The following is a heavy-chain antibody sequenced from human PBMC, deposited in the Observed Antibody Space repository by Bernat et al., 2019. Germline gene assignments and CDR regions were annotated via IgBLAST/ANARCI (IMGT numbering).Heavy chain of an antibody. J-gene: IGHJ4*02. CDR3: ARDRLHYDILTGYYLFDY. Sequence: QVQLVESGGGLVKPGGSLRLSCAASGFTFSDYYMSWIRQAPGKGLEWVSYISSSSSYTNYADSVKGRFTISSDNAKNSLYLQMNSLRAEDTAVYYCARDRLHYDILTGYYLFDYWGQGTLVTVSS. CDR2: ISSSSSYT. V-gene: IGHV3-11*05. D-gene: IGHD3-9*01. CDR1: GFTFSDYY.